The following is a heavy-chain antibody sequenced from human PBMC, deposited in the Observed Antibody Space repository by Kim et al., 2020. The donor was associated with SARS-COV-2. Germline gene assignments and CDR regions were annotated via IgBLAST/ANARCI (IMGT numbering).Heavy chain of an antibody. CDR3: AKDRGIAVAAWWFDP. J-gene: IGHJ5*02. V-gene: IGHV3-30*18. D-gene: IGHD6-19*01. CDR1: GFTFSSYG. Sequence: GGSLRLSCAASGFTFSSYGMHWVRQAPGKGLEWVAVISYDGSNKYYADSVKGRFTISRDNSKNTLYLQMNSLRAEDTAVYYCAKDRGIAVAAWWFDPWG. CDR2: ISYDGSNK.